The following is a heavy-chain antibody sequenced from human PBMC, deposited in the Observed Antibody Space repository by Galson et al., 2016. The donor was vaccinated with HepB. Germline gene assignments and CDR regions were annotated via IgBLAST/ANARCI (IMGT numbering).Heavy chain of an antibody. Sequence: QSGAEVKKPGESLKISCKGSGYTFTKCWIGWVRQRPGRGLEWMGIIYPGDSDTKYSPSFQRRFPTSRDNSKNTLYLQMNSLRAEDTAVYYCARDSFTIFGVTPNWFDPWGQGTLVTVSS. D-gene: IGHD3-3*01. CDR1: GYTFTKCW. V-gene: IGHV5-51*03. J-gene: IGHJ5*02. CDR2: IYPGDSDT. CDR3: ARDSFTIFGVTPNWFDP.